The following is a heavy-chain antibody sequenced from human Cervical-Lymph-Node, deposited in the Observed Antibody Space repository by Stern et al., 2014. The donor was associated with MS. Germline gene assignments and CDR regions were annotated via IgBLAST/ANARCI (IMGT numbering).Heavy chain of an antibody. CDR1: GGSISSGGYY. Sequence: QVQLQESGPGLVKPSQTLSLTCTVSGGSISSGGYYWSWIRQHPGKGLEWIGYIYYSGSTYHNPSLKSRVTMSVDTSKNQFSLKLSSVTAADTAVYYCARDYVVVVAATQGYYYGMDVWGQGTTVTVSS. J-gene: IGHJ6*02. V-gene: IGHV4-31*03. CDR2: IYYSGST. D-gene: IGHD2-15*01. CDR3: ARDYVVVVAATQGYYYGMDV.